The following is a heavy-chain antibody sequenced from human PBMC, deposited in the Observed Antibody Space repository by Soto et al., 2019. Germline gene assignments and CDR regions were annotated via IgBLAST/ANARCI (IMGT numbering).Heavy chain of an antibody. V-gene: IGHV3-23*01. CDR3: AKCRIVLVPAAIFWFDP. D-gene: IGHD2-2*02. CDR2: ISGSGGST. J-gene: IGHJ5*02. Sequence: EVQLLESGGGLVQPGGSLRLSCAASGFTFSSYAMSWVRQAPGKGLEWVSAISGSGGSTYYADSVKGRFTISRDNSKNTRCLQMNSLSAEDTAVYYCAKCRIVLVPAAIFWFDPWGQGTLVTVSS. CDR1: GFTFSSYA.